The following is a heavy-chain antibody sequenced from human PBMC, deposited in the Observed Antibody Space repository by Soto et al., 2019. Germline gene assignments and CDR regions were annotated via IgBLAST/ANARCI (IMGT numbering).Heavy chain of an antibody. CDR3: ARDLGSSLDY. CDR1: GFTFSSYG. J-gene: IGHJ4*02. V-gene: IGHV3-33*01. D-gene: IGHD6-13*01. CDR2: IWYDGSNK. Sequence: QVQLVESGGGVVQPGRSLRLSCAASGFTFSSYGMHWVRQAPGKGLEWVAVIWYDGSNKYYADSVKGRFTISRDNSKNTLYLQMNSLRAEATAVYYCARDLGSSLDYWGQGTLVTVSS.